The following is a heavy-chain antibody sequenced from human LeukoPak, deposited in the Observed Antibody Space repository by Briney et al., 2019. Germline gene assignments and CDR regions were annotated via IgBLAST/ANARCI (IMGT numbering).Heavy chain of an antibody. CDR2: INSDGSST. J-gene: IGHJ2*01. D-gene: IGHD6-13*01. Sequence: GGSLRLSCTASGFTFSSYSLNWVRQAPGKGLVWVSRINSDGSSTSYADSVKGRFTISRDNAKNTLYLQMNSLRAEDTAVYYCARESRTQQPTRTRYFDLWGRGTLVTVSS. CDR3: ARESRTQQPTRTRYFDL. V-gene: IGHV3-74*01. CDR1: GFTFSSYS.